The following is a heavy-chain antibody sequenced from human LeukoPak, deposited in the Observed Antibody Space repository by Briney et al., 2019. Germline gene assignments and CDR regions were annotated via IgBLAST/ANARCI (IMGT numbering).Heavy chain of an antibody. V-gene: IGHV4-59*12. CDR3: AKGAGGFSYYNWFDP. D-gene: IGHD5-18*01. Sequence: SETLSLTCTVSGGSISSYYWSWIRQPPGKGLEWIGYIYYSGSTNHNPSLESRVTISVDTSKNQFSLKLASVTAADTAIYYCAKGAGGFSYYNWFDPWGQGTLVTVSS. CDR2: IYYSGST. CDR1: GGSISSYY. J-gene: IGHJ5*02.